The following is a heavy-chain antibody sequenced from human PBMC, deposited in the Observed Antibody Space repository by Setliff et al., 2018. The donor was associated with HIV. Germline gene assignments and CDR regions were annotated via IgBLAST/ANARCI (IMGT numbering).Heavy chain of an antibody. CDR2: INSYNGNT. V-gene: IGHV1-3*01. J-gene: IGHJ6*02. Sequence: ASVKVSCKASGYTFTNYAMHWVRQAPGQRLEWMGWINSYNGNTKFAQKFQGRVTMTTDTSTTTAFMELRSLKADDTGIYYCSRSGVPPYYYYGMDVWGQGTTVTVSS. D-gene: IGHD3-10*01. CDR1: GYTFTNYA. CDR3: SRSGVPPYYYYGMDV.